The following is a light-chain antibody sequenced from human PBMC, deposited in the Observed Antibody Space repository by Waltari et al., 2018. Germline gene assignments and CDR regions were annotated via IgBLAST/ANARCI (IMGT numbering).Light chain of an antibody. J-gene: IGKJ2*03. CDR2: KAS. V-gene: IGKV1-5*03. CDR3: QQYNTYPS. Sequence: DIQMTQSPSTLSASVGDTITITCRASQSISNYLAWYQQKPGKAPKLLIYKASSSGSGVPSRISGSGSGTEFTLTISSLQPDDFATYYCQQYNTYPSFGQGTKLEIK. CDR1: QSISNY.